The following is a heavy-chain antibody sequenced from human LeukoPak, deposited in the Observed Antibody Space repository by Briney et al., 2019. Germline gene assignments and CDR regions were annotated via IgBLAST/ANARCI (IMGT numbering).Heavy chain of an antibody. CDR3: ARLGVTMVRGVISVYYYYYMDV. V-gene: IGHV4-34*01. CDR1: GGSFSGYY. Sequence: TSETLSLTCAVYGGSFSGYYWSRIRQPPGKGLEWIGEINHSGSTNYNPSLKSRVTISVDTSKNQFSLKLSSVTAADTAVYYCARLGVTMVRGVISVYYYYYMDVWGKGTTVTISS. D-gene: IGHD3-10*01. J-gene: IGHJ6*03. CDR2: INHSGST.